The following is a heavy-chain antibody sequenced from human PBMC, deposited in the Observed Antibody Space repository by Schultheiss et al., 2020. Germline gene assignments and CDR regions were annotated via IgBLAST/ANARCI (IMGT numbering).Heavy chain of an antibody. CDR2: ISYDGSNE. Sequence: GGSLRLSCAASGFTFSSYAMHWVRQAPGKGLEWVAVISYDGSNEYYADSVKGRFTISRDNAKNSLYLQMNSLRAEDTAVYYCMETVTPSDNWGQGTLVTVSS. CDR1: GFTFSSYA. V-gene: IGHV3-30*04. J-gene: IGHJ4*02. D-gene: IGHD2-21*02. CDR3: METVTPSDN.